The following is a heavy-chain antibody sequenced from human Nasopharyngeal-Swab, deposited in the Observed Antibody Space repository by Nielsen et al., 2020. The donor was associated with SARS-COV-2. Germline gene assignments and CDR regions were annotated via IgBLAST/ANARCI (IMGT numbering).Heavy chain of an antibody. J-gene: IGHJ4*02. CDR1: GFTVSSNY. CDR2: IYSGGST. D-gene: IGHD6-19*01. Sequence: GGSLRLSCAASGFTVSSNYMSWVRRAPGKGLEWVSVIYSGGSTYYADSVKGRFTISRDNSKNTLYLQMNSLRAEDTAVYYCARDPIGAVAGPGGYWGQGTLVTVSS. V-gene: IGHV3-53*01. CDR3: ARDPIGAVAGPGGY.